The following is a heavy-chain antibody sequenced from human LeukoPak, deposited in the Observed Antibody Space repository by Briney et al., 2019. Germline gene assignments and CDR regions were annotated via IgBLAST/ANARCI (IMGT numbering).Heavy chain of an antibody. D-gene: IGHD6-19*01. V-gene: IGHV3-9*01. J-gene: IGHJ4*02. CDR1: GFTFDDYA. CDR2: ISWNSGSL. CDR3: AKDQMVGQWPTNFDY. Sequence: PGGSLRLSCAASGFTFDDYAMHWVRQAPGKGLEWVSGISWNSGSLGYADSVKGRFTISRDNAKNTLYLQMNSLRAEDTAVYYCAKDQMVGQWPTNFDYWGQGTLVTVSS.